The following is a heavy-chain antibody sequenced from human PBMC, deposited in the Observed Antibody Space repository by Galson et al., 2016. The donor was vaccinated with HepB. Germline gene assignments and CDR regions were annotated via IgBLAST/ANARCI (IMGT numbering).Heavy chain of an antibody. CDR2: ISYDGGTK. J-gene: IGHJ5*02. Sequence: SLRLSCAASGFRISNHGMQWVRQAPGKGLEWVAVISYDGGTKIYADSVKGRFTISRDNAKDSLFLQMNSLRVDDTAIYYCARGVGGTDRRHWLDPWGQGTLVTVSS. CDR1: GFRISNHG. CDR3: ARGVGGTDRRHWLDP. D-gene: IGHD3-10*01. V-gene: IGHV3-30*03.